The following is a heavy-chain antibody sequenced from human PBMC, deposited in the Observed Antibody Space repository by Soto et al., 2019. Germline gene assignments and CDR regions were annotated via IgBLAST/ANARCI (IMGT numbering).Heavy chain of an antibody. J-gene: IGHJ4*02. Sequence: SETLSLTCTVSGGSISSGDYYWSWIRQPPGKGLEWIGYIYYSGSTYYNPSLKSRVTISVDTSKNQFSLKLSSVTAADTAVYYCARALRLWSYFDYWGQGTLVTSPQ. D-gene: IGHD5-18*01. CDR2: IYYSGST. CDR3: ARALRLWSYFDY. V-gene: IGHV4-30-4*01. CDR1: GGSISSGDYY.